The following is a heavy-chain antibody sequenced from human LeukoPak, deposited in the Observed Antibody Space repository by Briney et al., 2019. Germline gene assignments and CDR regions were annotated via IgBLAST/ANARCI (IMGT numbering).Heavy chain of an antibody. V-gene: IGHV1-46*01. Sequence: ASVKVSCKASGYTLTSYYMHWVRQAPGQGLEWMGIINPSGGSTSYAQKFQGRVTMTRDMSTSTVYMELSSLRSEDTAVYYCARSRYYYDSSGPEPPSDYWGQGTLVTVSS. CDR3: ARSRYYYDSSGPEPPSDY. CDR1: GYTLTSYY. J-gene: IGHJ4*02. CDR2: INPSGGST. D-gene: IGHD3-22*01.